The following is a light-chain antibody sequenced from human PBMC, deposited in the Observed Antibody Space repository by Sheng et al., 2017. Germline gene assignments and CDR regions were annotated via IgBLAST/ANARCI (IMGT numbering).Light chain of an antibody. CDR1: QSVRTH. CDR2: GAS. Sequence: EIVMTQSPATLSVSPGDRVTLSCRASQSVRTHLAWYQQKAGQVPRLLVYGASTRATGIPARFSGSGSGTEFTLTISSLQSEDFAVYYCQQYNNWPPWTFGQGTKLEIK. J-gene: IGKJ2*02. CDR3: QQYNNWPPWT. V-gene: IGKV3-15*01.